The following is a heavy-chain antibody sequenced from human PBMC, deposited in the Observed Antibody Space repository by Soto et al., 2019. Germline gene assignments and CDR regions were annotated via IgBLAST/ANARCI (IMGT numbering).Heavy chain of an antibody. Sequence: QVLLVQSGAEVKKPGASVKVSCKTSGYTFTNYAMNWVRQAPGQGLEWMGWISAYNGNTEYAQRLQGRVTMTTDTSTSTAYLELRSLRSDDTAVYYCARGRSPPRYSSAWDYYFDYWVQGTLVTVSS. CDR1: GYTFTNYA. CDR3: ARGRSPPRYSSAWDYYFDY. J-gene: IGHJ4*02. V-gene: IGHV1-18*01. D-gene: IGHD6-19*01. CDR2: ISAYNGNT.